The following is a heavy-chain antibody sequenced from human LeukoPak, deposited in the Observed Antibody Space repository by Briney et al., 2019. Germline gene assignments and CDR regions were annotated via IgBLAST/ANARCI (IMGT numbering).Heavy chain of an antibody. CDR2: IYYSGST. CDR1: GGSISSYY. CDR3: ARRLVVRGVIISDWFDP. J-gene: IGHJ5*02. V-gene: IGHV4-59*01. Sequence: SETLSLTCTVSGGSISSYYWSWIRQPPGKGLEWIGYIYYSGSTNYNPSLKSRVTTSVDTSKNQFSLKLSSVTAADTAVYYCARRLVVRGVIISDWFDPWGQGTLVTVSS. D-gene: IGHD3-10*01.